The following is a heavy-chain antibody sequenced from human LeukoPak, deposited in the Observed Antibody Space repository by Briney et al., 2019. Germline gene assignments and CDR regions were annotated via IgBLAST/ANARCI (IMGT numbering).Heavy chain of an antibody. Sequence: GGSLRLSCAASGFTFSTYAMSWVRLAPGKGLEWVSGISGSGGSTYYADSVKGRFTSSRDNSNNTLYVQMNSLRAEDTAVYYCAKDRDPYYYGSGSYWRWFDPWGQGTLVTVSS. J-gene: IGHJ5*02. CDR1: GFTFSTYA. CDR3: AKDRDPYYYGSGSYWRWFDP. V-gene: IGHV3-23*01. D-gene: IGHD3-10*01. CDR2: ISGSGGST.